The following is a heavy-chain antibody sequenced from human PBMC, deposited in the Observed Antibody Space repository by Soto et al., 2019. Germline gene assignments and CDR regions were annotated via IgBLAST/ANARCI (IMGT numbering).Heavy chain of an antibody. Sequence: QVQLVESGGGVVQPGRSLRLSCAASGFTFSSYGMHWVRQAPGKGLEWVAVISYDGSDKYYADSVKGRFTISRDNSNNTLYLQMDGLRAEDTAVYYCAKGVVVATTYFKHWGQGTLVTVSS. V-gene: IGHV3-30*18. CDR2: ISYDGSDK. CDR1: GFTFSSYG. J-gene: IGHJ1*01. D-gene: IGHD2-15*01. CDR3: AKGVVVATTYFKH.